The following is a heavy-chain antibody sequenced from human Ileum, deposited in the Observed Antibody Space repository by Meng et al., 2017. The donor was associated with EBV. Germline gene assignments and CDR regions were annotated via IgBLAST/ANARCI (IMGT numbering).Heavy chain of an antibody. Sequence: VQLVQLGAEVKKPGASVKLSCKASGYTFTRYPIHWVRQAPGQRPEWMGWINTDNGETEFSQKFQGRVTITRDTSATTAYMELISLRSEDTAVYYCASRPGFNIGPFDFWGQGTLVTVSS. J-gene: IGHJ4*02. CDR3: ASRPGFNIGPFDF. CDR2: INTDNGET. V-gene: IGHV1-3*04. D-gene: IGHD3/OR15-3a*01. CDR1: GYTFTRYP.